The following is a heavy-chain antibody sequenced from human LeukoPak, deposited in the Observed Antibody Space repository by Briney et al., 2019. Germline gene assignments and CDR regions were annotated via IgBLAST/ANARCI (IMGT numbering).Heavy chain of an antibody. D-gene: IGHD3-10*01. V-gene: IGHV4-38-2*02. CDR1: GYSITSGYY. CDR3: ARSVVRGMRGPFDY. CDR2: IYHSGST. Sequence: SETLSLTCTVSGYSITSGYYWGWIRQPPGKGLEWIGNIYHSGSTYYNPSLKSRVTISVDTSKNHFSLKLSSVTAADTAVYYCARSVVRGMRGPFDYWGQGTLVTVSS. J-gene: IGHJ4*02.